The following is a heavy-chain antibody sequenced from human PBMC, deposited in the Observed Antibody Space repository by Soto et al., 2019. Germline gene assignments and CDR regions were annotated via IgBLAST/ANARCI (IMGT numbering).Heavy chain of an antibody. V-gene: IGHV4-59*08. CDR1: GGSFTSDY. J-gene: IGHJ4*02. Sequence: QVQLQESGPGLVKPSETLSLTCTVSGGSFTSDYWSWIRQPPGTGLQWIGYIYYNGTTNYNPSLKRRLTISQDTAKGQISLELTSLTAADTAVYYCASHSGVAALGGLDHWGQGTLVTVSS. D-gene: IGHD2-8*01. CDR3: ASHSGVAALGGLDH. CDR2: IYYNGTT.